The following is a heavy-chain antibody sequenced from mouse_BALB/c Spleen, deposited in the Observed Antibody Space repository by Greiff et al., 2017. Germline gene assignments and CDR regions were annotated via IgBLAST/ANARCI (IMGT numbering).Heavy chain of an antibody. CDR3: ASLGRGFAY. J-gene: IGHJ3*01. V-gene: IGHV2-2*02. CDR2: IWSGGST. Sequence: VKLVESGPGLVQPSQSLSITCTVSGFSLKSYGVHWVRQSPGKGLEWLGVIWSGGSTDYNAAFISRLSISKDNSKSQVFFKMNSLQANDTAIYYCASLGRGFAYWGQGTLVTVSA. D-gene: IGHD2-10*02. CDR1: GFSLKSYG.